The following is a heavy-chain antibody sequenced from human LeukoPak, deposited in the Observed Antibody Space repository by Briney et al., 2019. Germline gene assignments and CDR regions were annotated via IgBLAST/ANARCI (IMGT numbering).Heavy chain of an antibody. J-gene: IGHJ5*02. V-gene: IGHV3-73*01. Sequence: GGSLRLSCAASGFTFSGSAMHWVRQASGKGLEWVGRIRSKANSYATAYAASVKGRFTISRDDSKNTAYLQMNSLKTEDTAVYYCTRPRIFAGWLFDPWGQGTLVTVSS. D-gene: IGHD3-3*01. CDR2: IRSKANSYAT. CDR3: TRPRIFAGWLFDP. CDR1: GFTFSGSA.